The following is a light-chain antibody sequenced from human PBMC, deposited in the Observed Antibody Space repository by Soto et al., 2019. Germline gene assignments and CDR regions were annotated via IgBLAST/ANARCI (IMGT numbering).Light chain of an antibody. Sequence: DIQMTQSPSTLSTSVGDRVTITCRASQTINNYLNWYQQKPGKAPKCLIYGASSLQSGVSSRFSGRGSGTDYTLIISSLQPEDFATYYCQQSYDSPPAFGGGTTVDIK. CDR2: GAS. CDR1: QTINNY. CDR3: QQSYDSPPA. V-gene: IGKV1-39*01. J-gene: IGKJ4*01.